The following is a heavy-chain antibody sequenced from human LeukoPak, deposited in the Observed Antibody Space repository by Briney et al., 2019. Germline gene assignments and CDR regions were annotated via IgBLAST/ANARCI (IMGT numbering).Heavy chain of an antibody. CDR1: GGTFSSYA. D-gene: IGHD3-3*01. Sequence: GASVKVSCKASGGTFSSYAISWVRQAPGQGLEWMGRIIPILGIANYAQKFQGRVTMTRDTSISTAYMELSRLRSDDTAVYYCARGPAVLRFLEWLFDYWGQGTLVTVSS. CDR3: ARGPAVLRFLEWLFDY. J-gene: IGHJ4*02. CDR2: IIPILGIA. V-gene: IGHV1-69*04.